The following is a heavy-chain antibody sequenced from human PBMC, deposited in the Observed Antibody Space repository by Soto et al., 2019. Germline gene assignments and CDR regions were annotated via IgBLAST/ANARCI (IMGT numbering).Heavy chain of an antibody. J-gene: IGHJ4*02. CDR1: GYTFTSYD. CDR3: AREISGSYRLDH. CDR2: MNPNSGKT. D-gene: IGHD1-26*01. V-gene: IGHV1-8*01. Sequence: QVKLVQSGAEVKKPGASVKVSCKASGYTFTSYDINWGRQATGEGLEWMGWMNPNSGKTGYAQKFQGRVTMTRNTSISTAYMELSSLRSEDTAVYYCAREISGSYRLDHWGQGTLVTVSS.